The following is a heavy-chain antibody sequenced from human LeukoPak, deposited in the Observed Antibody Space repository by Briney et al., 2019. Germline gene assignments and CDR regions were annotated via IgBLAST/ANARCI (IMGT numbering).Heavy chain of an antibody. Sequence: ASVKVSCKASGYTFTSYDINWVRQATGQGLEWMGWMNPNSGNTGYAQKFQGRVTMTRNNSITTAYMELGSLRSEDTAVYYCTRGPSRPWFDPWGQGTQVTVSS. D-gene: IGHD2-2*01. CDR3: TRGPSRPWFDP. CDR2: MNPNSGNT. J-gene: IGHJ5*02. V-gene: IGHV1-8*01. CDR1: GYTFTSYD.